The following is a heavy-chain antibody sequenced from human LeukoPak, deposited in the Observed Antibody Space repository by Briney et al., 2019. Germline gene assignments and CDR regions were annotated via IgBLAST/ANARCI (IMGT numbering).Heavy chain of an antibody. D-gene: IGHD3-10*01. J-gene: IGHJ3*02. CDR1: GVSRSTSGVG. Sequence: SGPTLVNPTQTLTPTCTFSGVSRSTSGVGVGWIRQPPGVALEWLALIYWNDDKRYSPSLKSRLTITKDTSKNQVVLTRTNMDPADTATYYCAHRRMVRGATNAFDIWGQGTMVTVSS. CDR2: IYWNDDK. CDR3: AHRRMVRGATNAFDI. V-gene: IGHV2-5*01.